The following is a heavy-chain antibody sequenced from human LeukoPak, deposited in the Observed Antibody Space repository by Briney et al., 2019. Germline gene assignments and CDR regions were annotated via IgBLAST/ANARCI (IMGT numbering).Heavy chain of an antibody. D-gene: IGHD2/OR15-2a*01. Sequence: SETLSLTCTVSDASISSGAYYWNWIRQLPGKGLEWIGYVSNSGSTYNNPSLKSRVTISVDTSETQFSLKLSSVTVADTAVYYCARSRFVTLYATYYFDYWGEGTLVTVSS. CDR3: ARSRFVTLYATYYFDY. CDR1: DASISSGAYY. CDR2: VSNSGST. V-gene: IGHV4-31*03. J-gene: IGHJ4*02.